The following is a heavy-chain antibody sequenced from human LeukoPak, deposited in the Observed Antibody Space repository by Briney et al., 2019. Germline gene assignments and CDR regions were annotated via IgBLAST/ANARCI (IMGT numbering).Heavy chain of an antibody. CDR3: ARIDWVFDY. D-gene: IGHD3-9*01. CDR1: GYSISNGYH. Sequence: SETLSLTCTVSGYSISNGYHWGWIRQPPGKGLEWIGGIHHSGSTYYNPSLKSRVTISVDTSKNQFSLKPSSVTAADTAVYYCARIDWVFDYWGQGTLVTVSS. CDR2: IHHSGST. V-gene: IGHV4-38-2*02. J-gene: IGHJ4*02.